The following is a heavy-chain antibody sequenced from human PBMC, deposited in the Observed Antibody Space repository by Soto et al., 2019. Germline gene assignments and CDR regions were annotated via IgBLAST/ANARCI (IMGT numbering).Heavy chain of an antibody. J-gene: IGHJ4*02. CDR3: ARDTRGAD. CDR2: ISGSSSTI. D-gene: IGHD3-10*01. CDR1: GVSLRISD. V-gene: IGHV3-11*01. Sequence: GWSLGLACAASGVSLRISDMAWIRQDPGKGLEWVSYISGSSSTIYYADSVKGRFTISRDNAKNSLYLQMNSLRAEDTAVYYCARDTRGADWGQGSLVTVSP.